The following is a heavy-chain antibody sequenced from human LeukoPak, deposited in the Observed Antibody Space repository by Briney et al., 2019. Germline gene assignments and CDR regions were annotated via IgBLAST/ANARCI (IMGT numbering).Heavy chain of an antibody. D-gene: IGHD4-11*01. J-gene: IGHJ6*02. CDR3: ARGGTTVKAYYYYGMDV. V-gene: IGHV1-2*06. CDR1: GYTFTGYY. Sequence: ASVKVSCKASGYTFTGYYMHWVRQAPGQGLEWMGRINPNSGGTNYAQKFQGRVTMTRDTSISTAYMGLSRLRSDDTAVYYCARGGTTVKAYYYYGMDVWGQGTTVTVSS. CDR2: INPNSGGT.